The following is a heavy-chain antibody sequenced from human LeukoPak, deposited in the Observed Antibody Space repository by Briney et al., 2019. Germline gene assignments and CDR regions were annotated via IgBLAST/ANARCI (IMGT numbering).Heavy chain of an antibody. CDR3: ARAAEASCSGTSCYRYFHR. CDR1: GFTFKDYA. D-gene: IGHD2-2*01. V-gene: IGHV3-30*04. Sequence: GRALRLSCSASGFTFKDYAMHWVRQAPGLGLEWVAVIASDGRTTYYADSVSGRFTISRDNSNNALSLQMNSLNADDTAVYYCARAAEASCSGTSCYRYFHRWGQGTLVIVSS. J-gene: IGHJ1*01. CDR2: IASDGRTT.